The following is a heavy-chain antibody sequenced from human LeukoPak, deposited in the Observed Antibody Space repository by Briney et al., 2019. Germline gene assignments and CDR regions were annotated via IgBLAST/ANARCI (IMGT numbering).Heavy chain of an antibody. CDR2: IIPIFGTA. CDR3: AREFQLVNAFDI. J-gene: IGHJ3*02. CDR1: GGTFSSYA. Sequence: GASVKVSCKASGGTFSSYAISWVRQAPGQGLEWMGGIIPIFGTANYAQKFQGRVTITADESTSTAYMELSSLRSEDTAVYYCAREFQLVNAFDIWGQGTMVTVSS. D-gene: IGHD6-6*01. V-gene: IGHV1-69*13.